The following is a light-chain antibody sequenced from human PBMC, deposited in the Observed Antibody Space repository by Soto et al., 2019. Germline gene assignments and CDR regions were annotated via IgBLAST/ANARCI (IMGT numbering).Light chain of an antibody. V-gene: IGKV3-11*02. CDR3: QHRSNWPAGT. J-gene: IGKJ2*01. CDR2: DAT. CDR1: QSVSSY. Sequence: EIVLTQSPATLSLSPGERATLSCRASQSVSSYLAWYQQKPGQAPRLLIYDATNRATGILARVSGSWSGRDFTLTISSLELEDFAVYYCQHRSNWPAGTFGQGTKLEIK.